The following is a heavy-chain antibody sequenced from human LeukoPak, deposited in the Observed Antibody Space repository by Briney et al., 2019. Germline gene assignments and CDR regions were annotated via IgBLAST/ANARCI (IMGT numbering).Heavy chain of an antibody. Sequence: PSQTLSLTCTVSGGSISSGDYYWSWIRQPPGKGLEWIGYIYYSGSTYYNPSLKSRVTISVDTSKNQFSLKLSSVTAADTAVYYCARAEQWLAPVDYWGQGTLVTVSS. J-gene: IGHJ4*02. D-gene: IGHD6-19*01. CDR1: GGSISSGDYY. CDR3: ARAEQWLAPVDY. CDR2: IYYSGST. V-gene: IGHV4-30-4*01.